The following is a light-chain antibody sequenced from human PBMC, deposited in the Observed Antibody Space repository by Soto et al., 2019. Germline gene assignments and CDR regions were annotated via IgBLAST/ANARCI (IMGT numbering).Light chain of an antibody. CDR1: QSISSY. CDR3: QQSYSTSWT. CDR2: AAS. J-gene: IGKJ2*02. Sequence: DIQMTQSPSSLSASVGDRVTITCRASQSISSYLNWYQQKPGKAPKLLIYAASTLQSGIPSRFSGSGSGTDFTLSISSLQPEDCATDYCQQSYSTSWTFGQGTKLEIK. V-gene: IGKV1-39*01.